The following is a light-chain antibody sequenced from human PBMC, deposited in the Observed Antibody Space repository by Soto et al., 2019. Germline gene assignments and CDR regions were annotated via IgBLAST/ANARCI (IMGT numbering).Light chain of an antibody. Sequence: EIVLTQCPATLSLSPGERATLSCRASQSVSSYLAWYQQKPGQAPRLLIYDASSRATGIPARFSGSGSGTDFTLTISRLEPEDFAVYYCQQYGSSPFTFGGGTKVDI. CDR1: QSVSSY. CDR2: DAS. V-gene: IGKV3-20*01. CDR3: QQYGSSPFT. J-gene: IGKJ4*01.